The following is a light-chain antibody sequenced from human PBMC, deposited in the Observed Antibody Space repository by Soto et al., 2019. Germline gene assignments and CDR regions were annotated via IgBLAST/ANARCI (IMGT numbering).Light chain of an antibody. CDR3: QQLNSYPLT. V-gene: IGKV1-9*01. CDR2: AAS. Sequence: IQLTQSPSSLSASVGDRVTITCRASQGISSYLAWYQQKPGKAPKLLIYAASTLPSGVPSRFICSGAGTDCTRTISSLQPEDVDTYYCQQLNSYPLTFGGGTQVDIK. CDR1: QGISSY. J-gene: IGKJ4*01.